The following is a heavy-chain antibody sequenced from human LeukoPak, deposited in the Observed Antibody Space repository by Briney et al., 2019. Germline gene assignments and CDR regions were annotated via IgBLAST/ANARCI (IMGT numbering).Heavy chain of an antibody. D-gene: IGHD6-19*01. CDR3: AEGGQWLRV. J-gene: IGHJ4*02. CDR1: GGSISNYC. CDR2: ICNSGST. V-gene: IGHV4-4*07. Sequence: PSETLSLTCTVSGGSISNYCWSCIRQPAGKGLEWIGRICNSGSTNYNPSLKSRVTMSVDTSKNQFSLKLTSVTAADTAVYYCAEGGQWLRVWGQGTPVTVSS.